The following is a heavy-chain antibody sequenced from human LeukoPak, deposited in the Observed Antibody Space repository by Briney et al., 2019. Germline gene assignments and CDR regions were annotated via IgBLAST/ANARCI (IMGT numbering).Heavy chain of an antibody. Sequence: SETLSLTCNVSGDSISGTNYYWGWIRQPPGKGLEWIASIFYTGSTYYTPSLKSRVTISIDTSNNQFSLRLNSVTAADTAVYYCARAAAGTPYYYYYYGMDVWGQGTTVTVSS. V-gene: IGHV4-39*07. CDR2: IFYTGST. J-gene: IGHJ6*02. CDR1: GDSISGTNYY. D-gene: IGHD6-13*01. CDR3: ARAAAGTPYYYYYYGMDV.